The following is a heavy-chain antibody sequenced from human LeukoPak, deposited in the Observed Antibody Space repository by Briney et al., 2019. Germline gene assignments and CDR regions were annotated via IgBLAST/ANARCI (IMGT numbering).Heavy chain of an antibody. Sequence: SETLSLTCAVYGGSFSGYYWSWIRQPPGKGLEWIGEINHSGSTNYNPSLKSRVTISADTSKNQFSLKLSSVTAADTAVYYCARKTMVRGVIIYYYYYMDVWGKGTTVTVSS. CDR2: INHSGST. J-gene: IGHJ6*03. D-gene: IGHD3-10*01. V-gene: IGHV4-34*01. CDR1: GGSFSGYY. CDR3: ARKTMVRGVIIYYYYYMDV.